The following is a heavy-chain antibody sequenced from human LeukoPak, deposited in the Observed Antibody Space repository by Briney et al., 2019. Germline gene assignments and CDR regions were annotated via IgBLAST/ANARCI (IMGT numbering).Heavy chain of an antibody. CDR3: AGAPFSGSFPNYHYYYGMDV. CDR1: GGSISSGGYY. CDR2: IYYSGST. D-gene: IGHD1-26*01. J-gene: IGHJ6*02. V-gene: IGHV4-31*03. Sequence: SQTLSLTCTVSGGSISSGGYYWSWIRQHPGKGLEWIGYIYYSGSTNYNPSLKSRVTISVDTSKNQFSLKLSSVTAADTAVYYCAGAPFSGSFPNYHYYYGMDVWGQGTTVTVSS.